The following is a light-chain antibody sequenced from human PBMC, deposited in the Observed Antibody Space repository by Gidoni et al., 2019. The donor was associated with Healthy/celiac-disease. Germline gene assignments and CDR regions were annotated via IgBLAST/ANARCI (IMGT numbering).Light chain of an antibody. V-gene: IGLV3-19*01. Sequence: SERTPDPAVSVALGQTVRITCQGASLRSYYASWYQQKPGQAPVLVIYGKNNRPSGIPDRFSGSSSGTTASLTITGAQAEDEAYYYCNSRDSSGNVFGGGTKLTVL. CDR3: NSRDSSGNV. J-gene: IGLJ2*01. CDR2: GKN. CDR1: SLRSYY.